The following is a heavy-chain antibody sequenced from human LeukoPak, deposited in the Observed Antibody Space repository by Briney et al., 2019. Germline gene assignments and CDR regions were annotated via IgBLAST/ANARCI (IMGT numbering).Heavy chain of an antibody. V-gene: IGHV1-3*01. J-gene: IGHJ5*02. Sequence: ASVKVSCKASGYTFTSYAMHWVRQAPGQRLEWMGWINAGNGNTKYSQKFQGRVTMTIDTSTSTAYMELRSLRSDDTAVYYCARGPRGDVVVPDASTFDPWGQGTLVTVSS. CDR1: GYTFTSYA. CDR2: INAGNGNT. CDR3: ARGPRGDVVVPDASTFDP. D-gene: IGHD2-2*01.